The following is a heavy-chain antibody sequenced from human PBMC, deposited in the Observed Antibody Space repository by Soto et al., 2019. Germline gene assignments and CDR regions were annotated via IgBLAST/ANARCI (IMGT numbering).Heavy chain of an antibody. CDR1: GFTFSDYY. CDR2: ISSSGSTI. D-gene: IGHD2-8*01. J-gene: IGHJ4*02. V-gene: IGHV3-11*01. CDR3: AREDCTKGVCYTGSDD. Sequence: GGSLRLSCAASGFTFSDYYMSWIRQAPGKGLEWVSYISSSGSTIYYADSAKGRFTISRDNAKNSLYLQMNSLRAEDTAVYYCAREDCTKGVCYTGSDDWGQRTLVTVSS.